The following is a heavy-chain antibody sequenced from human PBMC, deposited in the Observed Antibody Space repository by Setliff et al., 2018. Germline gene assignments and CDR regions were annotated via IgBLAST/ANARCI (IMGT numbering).Heavy chain of an antibody. CDR2: ISSHSNTI. D-gene: IGHD3-3*01. V-gene: IGHV3-48*01. J-gene: IGHJ4*02. Sequence: GGSLRLSCAASGFTFDIYSMSWVRQAPGKGLEWVSYISSHSNTIWYADSVKGRFTISRDNVKNSLYLEMNSLRVDDTAIYYCARDSGGSRLYNFWSGYSPYWGQGTLVTVSS. CDR3: ARDSGGSRLYNFWSGYSPY. CDR1: GFTFDIYS.